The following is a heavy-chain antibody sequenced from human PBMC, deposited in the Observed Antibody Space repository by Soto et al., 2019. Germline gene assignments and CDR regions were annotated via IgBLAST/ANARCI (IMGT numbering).Heavy chain of an antibody. CDR2: IYYSGST. CDR3: ARRTIFGGVPSRYYYYMDV. D-gene: IGHD3-3*01. CDR1: GGSISSYY. V-gene: IGHV4-59*08. J-gene: IGHJ6*03. Sequence: SETLSLTCTVSGGSISSYYWSWIRQPPGKGLEWIGYIYYSGSTNYNPSLKSRVTISVDTSKNQFSLKLSSVTAADTAVYYCARRTIFGGVPSRYYYYMDVWGKGTTVTVSS.